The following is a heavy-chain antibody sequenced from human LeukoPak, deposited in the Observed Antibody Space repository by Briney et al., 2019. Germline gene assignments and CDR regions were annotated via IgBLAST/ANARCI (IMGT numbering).Heavy chain of an antibody. CDR2: TYHSGST. Sequence: SETLSLTCAVSGYSISSGYYWGWIRQPPGKGLEWIGSTYHSGSTYYNPSLKSRVTISVDTSKNQFSLKLSSVTAADTAVYYCAREARIAAAGIGYWGQGTLVTVSS. D-gene: IGHD6-13*01. CDR1: GYSISSGYY. V-gene: IGHV4-38-2*02. J-gene: IGHJ4*02. CDR3: AREARIAAAGIGY.